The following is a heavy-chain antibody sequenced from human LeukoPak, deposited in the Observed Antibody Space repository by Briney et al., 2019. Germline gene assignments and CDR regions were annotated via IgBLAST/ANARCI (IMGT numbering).Heavy chain of an antibody. CDR2: IYYSGST. J-gene: IGHJ3*02. Sequence: SETLSLTCTVSGGSISSYYWSWIRQPPGKGLEWIGYIYYSGSTNYNPSLKSRVTISEDTTKNQFSLKLSSVTAADTAVYYCATTYYDILTGPFGGAFDIWGQGTMVTVSS. D-gene: IGHD3-9*01. V-gene: IGHV4-59*08. CDR1: GGSISSYY. CDR3: ATTYYDILTGPFGGAFDI.